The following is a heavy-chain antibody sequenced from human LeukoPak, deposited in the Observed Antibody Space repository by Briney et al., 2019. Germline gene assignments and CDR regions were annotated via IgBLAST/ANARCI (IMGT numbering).Heavy chain of an antibody. J-gene: IGHJ4*02. D-gene: IGHD2-15*01. CDR2: INHSGST. Sequence: SETLSLTCAVYGGSFSGYYWSWIRQPPGKGLEWIGEINHSGSTNYNPSLKSRVTILVDTSKNQVSLKLSSVTAAGTAAYYCAKDKGIEGAEVFDYWGQGTLVTVSS. V-gene: IGHV4-34*01. CDR3: AKDKGIEGAEVFDY. CDR1: GGSFSGYY.